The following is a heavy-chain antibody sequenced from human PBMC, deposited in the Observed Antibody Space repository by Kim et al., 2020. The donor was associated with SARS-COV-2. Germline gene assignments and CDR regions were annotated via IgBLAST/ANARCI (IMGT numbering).Heavy chain of an antibody. CDR1: GGSVSSGSYY. J-gene: IGHJ4*02. Sequence: SETLSLTCTVSGGSVSSGSYYWSWIRQPPGKGLEWIGYIYYSGSTNHNPSLKSRVTISVDTSKNQFSLKLSSVTAADTAMYYCVTLYSSSWYSDYWGQGTLVTVSS. V-gene: IGHV4-61*01. CDR3: VTLYSSSWYSDY. CDR2: IYYSGST. D-gene: IGHD6-13*01.